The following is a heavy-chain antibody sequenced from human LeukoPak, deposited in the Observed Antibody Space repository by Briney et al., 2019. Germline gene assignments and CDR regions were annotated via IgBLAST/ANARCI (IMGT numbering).Heavy chain of an antibody. CDR3: ARALGRDFDY. CDR2: IYYSGST. CDR1: GGSISSYY. V-gene: IGHV4-59*12. J-gene: IGHJ4*02. Sequence: SETLSLTCTVSGGSISSYYWSWIRQPPGKGLEWIGYIYYSGSTNYNPSLKSRVTISVDTSKNQFSLKLTSVTAADTAVYYCARALGRDFDYWGQGTLVTVSS.